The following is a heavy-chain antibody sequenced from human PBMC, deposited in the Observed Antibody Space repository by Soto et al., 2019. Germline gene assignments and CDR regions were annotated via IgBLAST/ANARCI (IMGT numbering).Heavy chain of an antibody. Sequence: QVQLQESGPGLVKPSQTLSLTCTFSGGSISSGGYYWSWIRQHPGKGLEWIGYIYYSGSTYYNPSLKSRVTISVDTSKNQFSLKLSSVTAADTAVYYCARERYSSGSFDYWGQGTLVTVSS. CDR1: GGSISSGGYY. J-gene: IGHJ4*02. CDR3: ARERYSSGSFDY. V-gene: IGHV4-31*03. D-gene: IGHD6-19*01. CDR2: IYYSGST.